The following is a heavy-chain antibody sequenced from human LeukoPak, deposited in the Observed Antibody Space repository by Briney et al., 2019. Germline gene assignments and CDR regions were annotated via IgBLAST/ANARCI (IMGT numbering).Heavy chain of an antibody. Sequence: GGSLRLSCAASGFTFNSYEMNWVRQAPGKGLEWVSYISSSGTTIYYADSVKGRFTISRDNAKNSLYLQMNSLRAEDTAVYYCARLPRFQDYFDYWGQGTLVTVSS. J-gene: IGHJ4*02. V-gene: IGHV3-48*03. CDR2: ISSSGTTI. CDR3: ARLPRFQDYFDY. D-gene: IGHD2-2*01. CDR1: GFTFNSYE.